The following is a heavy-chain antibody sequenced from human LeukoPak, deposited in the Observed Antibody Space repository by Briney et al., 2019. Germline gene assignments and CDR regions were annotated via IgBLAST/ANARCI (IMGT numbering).Heavy chain of an antibody. J-gene: IGHJ4*02. D-gene: IGHD4/OR15-4a*01. V-gene: IGHV5-51*01. CDR2: IYPGDSDT. CDR1: GYIFSDFW. CDR3: TRSVTMAQNLDS. Sequence: GESLKISCKGSGYIFSDFWIVWVRQMPGKGLEWMGIIYPGDSDTRYSPSFQGQVTISADKSINTAYLQWSSLKASVTAMYYWTRSVTMAQNLDSWGQGTQVTVSS.